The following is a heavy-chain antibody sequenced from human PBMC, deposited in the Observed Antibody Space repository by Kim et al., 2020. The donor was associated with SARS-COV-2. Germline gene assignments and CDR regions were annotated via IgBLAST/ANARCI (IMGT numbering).Heavy chain of an antibody. D-gene: IGHD4-17*01. J-gene: IGHJ6*03. Sequence: SVKVSCKASGGTFSSYAISWVRQAPGQGLEWMGRIIPILGIANYAQKFQGRVTITADKSTSTAYMELSSLRSEDTAVYYCASSDSYGDYDLPLDYYYYYYMDVWGKGTTVTVSS. CDR3: ASSDSYGDYDLPLDYYYYYYMDV. V-gene: IGHV1-69*04. CDR1: GGTFSSYA. CDR2: IIPILGIA.